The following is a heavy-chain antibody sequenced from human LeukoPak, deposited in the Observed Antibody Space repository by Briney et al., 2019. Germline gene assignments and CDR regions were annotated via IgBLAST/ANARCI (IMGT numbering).Heavy chain of an antibody. CDR3: AKGHGDSDGYYYFDY. J-gene: IGHJ4*02. V-gene: IGHV3-23*01. CDR1: GFTFTSYA. Sequence: GGSLGLSCAASGFTFTSYAMSWVRQAPGKGLQWVSSISGSGGRTYYADSVKGRFTISRDNSKNTVNLQMNSPRAEDTAVYYCAKGHGDSDGYYYFDYWGQGTLVTVSS. D-gene: IGHD3-22*01. CDR2: ISGSGGRT.